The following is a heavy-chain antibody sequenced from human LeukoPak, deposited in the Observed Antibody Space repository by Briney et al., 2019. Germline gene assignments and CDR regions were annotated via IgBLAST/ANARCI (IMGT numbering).Heavy chain of an antibody. CDR1: GYTFTGYY. CDR3: ARVRSYSSSWYYGMDV. CDR2: INPNSGGT. Sequence: ASVKVSCKASGYTFTGYYMHWVRQAPGQGLEWMGWINPNSGGTNYAQKFQGWVTMTRDTSISTAYMELSRLRSDDTAVYYCARVRSYSSSWYYGMDVWGQGTTVTVSS. J-gene: IGHJ6*02. D-gene: IGHD6-13*01. V-gene: IGHV1-2*04.